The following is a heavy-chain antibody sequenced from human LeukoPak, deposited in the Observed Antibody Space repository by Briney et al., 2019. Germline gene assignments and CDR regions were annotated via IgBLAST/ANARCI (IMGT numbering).Heavy chain of an antibody. D-gene: IGHD2-21*02. CDR1: GFTFSSYA. J-gene: IGHJ4*02. V-gene: IGHV3-30-3*01. CDR3: AKDWVVTGSGIFDY. CDR2: ISYDGSNK. Sequence: GGSLRLSCAASGFTFSSYAMHWVRQAPGKGLEWVAVISYDGSNKYYADSVKGRFTISRDNSKNMLYLQMNSLRAEDTAVYYCAKDWVVTGSGIFDYWGQGTLVTVSS.